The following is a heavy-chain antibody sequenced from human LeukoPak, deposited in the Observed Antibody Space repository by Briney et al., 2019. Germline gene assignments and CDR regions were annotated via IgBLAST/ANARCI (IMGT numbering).Heavy chain of an antibody. J-gene: IGHJ4*02. V-gene: IGHV3-23*01. Sequence: GGSLRLSCAASGFTFSSYAMSWVRQAPGKGLEWVSAISGGGGSTYYADSVKGRFTISRDNSKNTLYLQMNSLRAEDTAVYYCAKDLEVHSSGWYSDYWGQGTLVTVSS. CDR3: AKDLEVHSSGWYSDY. CDR2: ISGGGGST. D-gene: IGHD6-19*01. CDR1: GFTFSSYA.